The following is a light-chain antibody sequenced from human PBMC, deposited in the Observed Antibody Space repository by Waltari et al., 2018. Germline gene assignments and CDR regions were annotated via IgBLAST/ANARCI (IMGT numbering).Light chain of an antibody. Sequence: QSVLTQPPSATGSPGQSVTISCTGTNSDVGAYNYVSWYQQHPGKVPKLWIYEVTKRPSGVPDRFSGSKSGNTASLTVSGLQADDEADYYCSSYAHNNHFVFGTGTKVTVL. CDR2: EVT. CDR3: SSYAHNNHFV. CDR1: NSDVGAYNY. J-gene: IGLJ1*01. V-gene: IGLV2-8*01.